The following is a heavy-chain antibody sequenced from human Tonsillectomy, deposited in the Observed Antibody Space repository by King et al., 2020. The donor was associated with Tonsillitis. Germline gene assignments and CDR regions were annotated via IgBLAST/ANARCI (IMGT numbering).Heavy chain of an antibody. J-gene: IGHJ3*02. V-gene: IGHV3-9*01. CDR1: GFTVVDYC. Sequence: VQSGRSLRLSCAASGFTVVDYCMNWIRQVPGKGLEWVARFSGNSGDKDYSDSVKGRFSISRDNAKNFLFLQMNSLRTTDTALYYCARDMRLGVSNAFDMWGQGTMVTVSS. CDR3: ARDMRLGVSNAFDM. CDR2: FSGNSGDK. D-gene: IGHD3-16*01.